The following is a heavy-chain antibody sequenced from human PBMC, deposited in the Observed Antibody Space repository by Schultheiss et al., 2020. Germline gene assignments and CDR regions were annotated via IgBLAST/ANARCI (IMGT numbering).Heavy chain of an antibody. D-gene: IGHD4-17*01. J-gene: IGHJ6*02. CDR2: IYYSGST. Sequence: SETLSLTCTVSGGSISSGRYYWSWVRQLPGKGLEWIGYIYYSGSTYYNPSLKSRVSISRDTSKSQFSLNLSSVTAADTAVYYCARGTVTAYYYYYGMDVWGQGTTVTVSS. CDR1: GGSISSGRYY. CDR3: ARGTVTAYYYYYGMDV. V-gene: IGHV4-31*03.